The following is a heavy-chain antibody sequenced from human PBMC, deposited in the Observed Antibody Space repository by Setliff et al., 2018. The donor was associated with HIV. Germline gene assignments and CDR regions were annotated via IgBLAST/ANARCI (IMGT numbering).Heavy chain of an antibody. D-gene: IGHD6-13*01. CDR1: GYTFPNYG. V-gene: IGHV1-18*01. CDR3: ARDAFHGFSSSYNPDY. J-gene: IGHJ4*02. Sequence: ASVKVSCKASGYTFPNYGITWVRQAPGQGLEWMGWISAYTANTNYAQNLQGRVTLTTDTSTSTAYMELRSLRSDDTAVCYCARDAFHGFSSSYNPDYWGQGTLVTVSS. CDR2: ISAYTANT.